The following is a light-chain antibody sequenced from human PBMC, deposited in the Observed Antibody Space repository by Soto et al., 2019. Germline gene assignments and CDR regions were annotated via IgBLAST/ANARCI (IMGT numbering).Light chain of an antibody. V-gene: IGKV1-27*01. J-gene: IGKJ4*01. CDR3: HNYNSAPLI. CDR1: PDISNS. Sequence: DIQMTQSPSSLSASVGDRVTITCRASPDISNSLAWYQQKPGKVPKVLIYATSILQSGVTARFSRSGSVTDFTLTISSLQPEDVATDYCHNYNSAPLIFGGGTKVEI. CDR2: ATS.